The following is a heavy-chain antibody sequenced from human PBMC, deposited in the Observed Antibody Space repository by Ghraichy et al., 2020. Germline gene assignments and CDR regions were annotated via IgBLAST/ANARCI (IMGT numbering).Heavy chain of an antibody. CDR3: ARRQCSGGSCYRPRGYFDY. V-gene: IGHV4-39*01. CDR1: GASISGSSYY. CDR2: IYNTGIT. D-gene: IGHD2-15*01. J-gene: IGHJ4*02. Sequence: SETLSLTCTVSGASISGSSYYWGWIRQSPGKGLEYIGSIYNTGITYYNPSLKSRVTISVDTSKNQFSLKLKSVTAADTAVYYCARRQCSGGSCYRPRGYFDYWGQGTLVTVSS.